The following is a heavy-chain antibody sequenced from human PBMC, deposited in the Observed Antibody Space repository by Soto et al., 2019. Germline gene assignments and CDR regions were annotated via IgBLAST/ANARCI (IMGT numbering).Heavy chain of an antibody. CDR2: ISYDGSNK. V-gene: IGHV3-30*18. CDR1: GFTFSSYG. J-gene: IGHJ4*02. Sequence: GGSLRLSCAASGFTFSSYGMHWVRQAPGKGLEWVAVISYDGSNKYYADSVKGRFTISRDNSKNTLYLQMNSLRAEDTAVYYCAKDLWAYGGNGQTEGPTPIGDYWGQGTLVTVSS. D-gene: IGHD4-17*01. CDR3: AKDLWAYGGNGQTEGPTPIGDY.